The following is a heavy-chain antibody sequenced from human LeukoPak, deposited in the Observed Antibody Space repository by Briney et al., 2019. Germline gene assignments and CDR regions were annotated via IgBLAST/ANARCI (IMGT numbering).Heavy chain of an antibody. CDR2: ISSSSSTI. CDR1: GFTFSRHS. J-gene: IGHJ6*02. V-gene: IGHV3-48*04. CDR3: AREKMVQGVWFGELYYYGMDV. Sequence: RGSLRLSCAASGFTFSRHSMNWVRQAPGKGLEWVSYISSSSSTIYYADSVKGRFTISRDNAKNSLYLQMNSLRAEDTAVYYCAREKMVQGVWFGELYYYGMDVWGQGTTVTVSS. D-gene: IGHD3-10*01.